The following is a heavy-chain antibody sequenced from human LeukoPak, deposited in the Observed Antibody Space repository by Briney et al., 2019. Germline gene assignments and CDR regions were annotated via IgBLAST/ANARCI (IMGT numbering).Heavy chain of an antibody. D-gene: IGHD5-24*01. J-gene: IGHJ4*02. CDR1: GGSINSYY. Sequence: SETLSLTCTVSGGSINSYYWSWIRQPPGKGLEWIGYIYYSGSTNYNPSLKSRVTISVDTSKNQFSLKLSSVPAADTAVYYCARREMAFDYWGQGTLVTVSS. V-gene: IGHV4-59*08. CDR3: ARREMAFDY. CDR2: IYYSGST.